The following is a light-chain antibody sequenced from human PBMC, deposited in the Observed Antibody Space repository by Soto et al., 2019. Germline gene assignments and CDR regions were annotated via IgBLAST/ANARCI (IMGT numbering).Light chain of an antibody. J-gene: IGKJ1*01. CDR3: LQHNNYPWT. CDR1: QAIRND. CDR2: IAS. V-gene: IGKV1-17*01. Sequence: DIQMTQSPSSLSASVGDRVTITCRASQAIRNDVGWYQQKPGKDPKRLIYIASGLESGVPSRFSGSGFGTEFTLTISSLQPEDFATYYCLQHNNYPWTFGQGTKVDIK.